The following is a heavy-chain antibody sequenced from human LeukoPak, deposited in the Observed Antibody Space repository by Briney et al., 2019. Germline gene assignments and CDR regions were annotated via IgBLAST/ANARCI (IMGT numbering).Heavy chain of an antibody. CDR1: GASLSGYY. J-gene: IGHJ5*02. CDR3: ARGRYSWFDP. V-gene: IGHV4-34*01. CDR2: INHSGST. Sequence: TSATLSLTCAVSGASLSGYYWTWIRQPPGKGLEWIGEINHSGSTNYNPSLKSRVTISVDTSRKQFFLRLSSVTAADTAMYYCARGRYSWFDPWGQGTLVTVSS. D-gene: IGHD2-15*01.